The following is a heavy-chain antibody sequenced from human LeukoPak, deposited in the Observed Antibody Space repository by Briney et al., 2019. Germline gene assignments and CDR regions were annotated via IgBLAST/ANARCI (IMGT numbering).Heavy chain of an antibody. CDR2: IIPIFGTA. J-gene: IGHJ6*02. Sequence: ASVKVSCKASGGTFSSYAISWVRQAPGQGLEWMGGIIPIFGTANYAQKFQGRVTITADESTSTAYMELSSLRSEDTAVYYCARDLVVAVVPAFYYYYYGMDVWGQGTTVTVSS. D-gene: IGHD2-2*01. CDR1: GGTFSSYA. V-gene: IGHV1-69*13. CDR3: ARDLVVAVVPAFYYYYYGMDV.